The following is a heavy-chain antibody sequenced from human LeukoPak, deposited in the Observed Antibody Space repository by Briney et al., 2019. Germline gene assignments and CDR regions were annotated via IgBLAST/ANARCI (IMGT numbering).Heavy chain of an antibody. J-gene: IGHJ4*02. V-gene: IGHV3-33*01. D-gene: IGHD6-19*01. CDR3: AREGGAVAGSFDY. Sequence: PGGSLRLSCAASGFTFSSYGMHWVRQAPGKGLEWVAIIWYDGSKKHYADPVKGRFTISRDNSKNTLYLQMNSLRAEDTAVYYCAREGGAVAGSFDYWGQGTLVTVSS. CDR2: IWYDGSKK. CDR1: GFTFSSYG.